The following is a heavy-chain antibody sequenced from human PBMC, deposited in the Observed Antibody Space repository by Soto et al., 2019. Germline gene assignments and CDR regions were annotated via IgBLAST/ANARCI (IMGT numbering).Heavy chain of an antibody. CDR3: AREGYSSGWYSPHYYYGMDV. CDR1: GFTFSSYA. V-gene: IGHV3-30-3*01. CDR2: ISYDGSNK. D-gene: IGHD6-19*01. Sequence: QVQLVESGGGVVQPGRSLRLSCAASGFTFSSYAMHWVRQAPGKGLEWVAVISYDGSNKYYADSVKGRFTISRDNSKNTLYRKMNSLRAEDTAVYYCAREGYSSGWYSPHYYYGMDVWGQGTTVTVSS. J-gene: IGHJ6*02.